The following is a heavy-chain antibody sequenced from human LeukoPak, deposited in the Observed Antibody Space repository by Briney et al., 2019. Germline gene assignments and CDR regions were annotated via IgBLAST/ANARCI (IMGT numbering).Heavy chain of an antibody. D-gene: IGHD3-3*01. CDR3: ARDGEDFWSGSNWFDP. CDR2: INPNSGGT. Sequence: ASVKVSCKASAYTFTGYYMHWVRQAPGQGLEWMGWINPNSGGTNYAQKFQGRVTMTRDTSISTAYMELSRLRSDDTAVYYCARDGEDFWSGSNWFDPWGQGTLVTVSS. V-gene: IGHV1-2*02. J-gene: IGHJ5*02. CDR1: AYTFTGYY.